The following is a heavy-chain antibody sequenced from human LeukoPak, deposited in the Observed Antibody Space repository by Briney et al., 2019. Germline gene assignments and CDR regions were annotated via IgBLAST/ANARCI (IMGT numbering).Heavy chain of an antibody. CDR1: GFTFSSYG. CDR3: AKSNTGIAVAGTDAFDI. D-gene: IGHD6-19*01. Sequence: PGRSLRLSCAASGFTFSSYGMHWVRQAPGKGLEWVAVISYDGSNKYYADSVKGRFTISRDNSKNTLYLQMNSLRAEDTAVYYCAKSNTGIAVAGTDAFDIWGQGTMVTVSS. J-gene: IGHJ3*02. V-gene: IGHV3-30*18. CDR2: ISYDGSNK.